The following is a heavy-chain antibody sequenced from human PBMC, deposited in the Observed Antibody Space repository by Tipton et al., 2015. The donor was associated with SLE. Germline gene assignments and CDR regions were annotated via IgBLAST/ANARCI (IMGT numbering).Heavy chain of an antibody. CDR1: GFTFGSYG. V-gene: IGHV3-30*18. CDR3: AKALLGSPFDP. Sequence: RSLRLSCAASGFTFGSYGMHWVRQAPGKGLEWVAVIWYDGSNKYYADSVKGRFTISRDNSKNTLYLQMNSLRAEDTAVYYCAKALLGSPFDPWGQGTLVTVSS. D-gene: IGHD7-27*01. CDR2: IWYDGSNK. J-gene: IGHJ5*02.